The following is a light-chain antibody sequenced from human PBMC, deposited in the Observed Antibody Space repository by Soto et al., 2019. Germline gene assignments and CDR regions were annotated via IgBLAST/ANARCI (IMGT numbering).Light chain of an antibody. CDR3: PQSFSSPFP. CDR1: ETIGNY. Sequence: DIQMTQSPSSLSASVGDRVTLTCRASETIGNYLNWYQQKPGKAPNLLIYSASRLETGVPSRFSASGSGTDFTLTISSVQHDDFATYYCPQSFSSPFPFGHGT. V-gene: IGKV1-39*01. J-gene: IGKJ3*01. CDR2: SAS.